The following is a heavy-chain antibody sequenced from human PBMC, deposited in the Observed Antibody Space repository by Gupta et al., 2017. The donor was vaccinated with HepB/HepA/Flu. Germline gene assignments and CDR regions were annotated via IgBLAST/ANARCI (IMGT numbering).Heavy chain of an antibody. CDR3: ARVLSIPVSQSNYFYHMDV. CDR2: VSRGGRI. Sequence: QVQLQQWGAGLLKPSETLSLTCAVHGRSLGSSYWSWLRQSPGKGLEWIGEVSRGGRINYNSSLKSRVTISVEASKDQFSLKVNSVTAADTAVYYCARVLSIPVSQSNYFYHMDVWGKGTTVTVSS. CDR1: GRSLGSSY. D-gene: IGHD6-6*01. V-gene: IGHV4-34*01. J-gene: IGHJ6*03.